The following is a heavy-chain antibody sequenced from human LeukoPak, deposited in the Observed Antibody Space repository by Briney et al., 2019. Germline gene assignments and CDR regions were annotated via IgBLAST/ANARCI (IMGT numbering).Heavy chain of an antibody. CDR2: IDPSDSYT. V-gene: IGHV5-10-1*01. J-gene: IGHJ5*02. D-gene: IGHD3-10*01. Sequence: GESLRISCKGSGSRFTSYWISWVRQMPGKGLEWMGRIDPSDSYTNYSPSFQGHVTISADKSISTAYLQWSSLKASDTAMYYCARHPQGGSGATNWFDPWGQGTLVTVSS. CDR3: ARHPQGGSGATNWFDP. CDR1: GSRFTSYW.